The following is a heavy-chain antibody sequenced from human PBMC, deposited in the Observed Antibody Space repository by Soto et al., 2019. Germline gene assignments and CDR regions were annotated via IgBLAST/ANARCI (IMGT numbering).Heavy chain of an antibody. CDR2: IYHSEST. CDR3: ASSHVETFMLVGALDAFDV. Sequence: QVQLQESGSGLVKPSQTLSLTCAVSGGSISNGGYSWSWIRQPPGKGLEWIGYIYHSESTYYTPSLKSRVTISLDKSKNHFYLKLSSVTAADTAVYYCASSHVETFMLVGALDAFDVWGQGTVVTVSS. V-gene: IGHV4-30-2*01. D-gene: IGHD5-18*01. CDR1: GGSISNGGYS. J-gene: IGHJ3*01.